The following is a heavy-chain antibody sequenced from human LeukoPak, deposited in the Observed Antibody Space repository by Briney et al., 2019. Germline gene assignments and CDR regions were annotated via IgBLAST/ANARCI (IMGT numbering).Heavy chain of an antibody. CDR3: AREHYYDSSGYYYVRPFDI. CDR2: IYYSGST. D-gene: IGHD3-22*01. Sequence: SETLSLTYTVSGGSISSYYWSWIRQPPGKGLEWIGYIYYSGSTNYNPSLKSRVTISVDTSKNQFSLKLSSVTAADTAVYYCAREHYYDSSGYYYVRPFDIWGQGTMVTVSS. V-gene: IGHV4-59*01. J-gene: IGHJ3*02. CDR1: GGSISSYY.